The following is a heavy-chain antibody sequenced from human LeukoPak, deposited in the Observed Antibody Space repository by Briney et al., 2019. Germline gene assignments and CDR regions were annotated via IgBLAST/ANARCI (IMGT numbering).Heavy chain of an antibody. J-gene: IGHJ4*02. CDR3: ARFSRRLYYFDY. CDR2: IYYSGST. Sequence: KPSETLSLPCTVPGGSISSSSYYWGWIRQPPGKGLGWIGSIYYSGSTYYNPSLKSRVTISVDTSKNQFSLKLSSVTAADTAVYYCARFSRRLYYFDYWGQGTLVTVSS. V-gene: IGHV4-39*01. D-gene: IGHD2/OR15-2a*01. CDR1: GGSISSSSYY.